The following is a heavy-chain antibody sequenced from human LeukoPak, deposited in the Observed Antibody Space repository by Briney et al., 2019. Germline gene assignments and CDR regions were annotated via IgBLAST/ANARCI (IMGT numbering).Heavy chain of an antibody. Sequence: SETLSLTCAVYGGSFSGYYWSWIRQPPGKGLEWIGEINHSGSTNYNPSLKSRVTISVDTSKNQFSLKLSSVTAADTAVYYCARFPGRGSRSTPYCSSTSCYGPNWFDPRGQGTLVTVSS. J-gene: IGHJ5*02. CDR1: GGSFSGYY. CDR3: ARFPGRGSRSTPYCSSTSCYGPNWFDP. D-gene: IGHD2-2*01. V-gene: IGHV4-34*01. CDR2: INHSGST.